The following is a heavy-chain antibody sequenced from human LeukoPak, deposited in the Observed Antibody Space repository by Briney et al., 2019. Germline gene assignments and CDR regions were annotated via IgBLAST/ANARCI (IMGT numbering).Heavy chain of an antibody. CDR1: GLTFSNYW. CDR2: ISNDGTST. V-gene: IGHV3-74*01. J-gene: IGHJ4*02. Sequence: GGSLRLSCAVSGLTFSNYWMHWVRQAPGKGLVWVSRISNDGTSTSYADSVKGRFTISRDNAKNTLYLQMNSLRAEDTAVYYCANEASIDYYDYWGQGTLVTVSS. D-gene: IGHD2-15*01. CDR3: ANEASIDYYDY.